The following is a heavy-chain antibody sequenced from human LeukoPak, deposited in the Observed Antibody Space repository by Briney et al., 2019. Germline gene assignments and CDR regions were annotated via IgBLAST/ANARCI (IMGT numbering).Heavy chain of an antibody. CDR2: IYSGDST. V-gene: IGHV3-53*04. CDR3: AREGVVGAFDI. Sequence: GGSLRLSCAASGFTVSSNYMSWVRQAPGKGLEWVSIIYSGDSTYYADSVKGRFTISRHNSKNTLYLQMNSLRLDDTAVYYCAREGVVGAFDIWGQGTMVTVSS. D-gene: IGHD2-15*01. J-gene: IGHJ3*02. CDR1: GFTVSSNY.